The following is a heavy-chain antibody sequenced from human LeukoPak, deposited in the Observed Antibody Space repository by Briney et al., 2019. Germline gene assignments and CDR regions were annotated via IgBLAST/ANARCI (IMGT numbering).Heavy chain of an antibody. Sequence: LSLTCTVSGGSISSNSYYWVWIRQAPGKGLEWVSYISSTSSYTNYADSVKGRFTISRDDAKNSLHLQMNSLRAEDTAVYYCARSYGWLPGGMWGQGTLVTVSS. D-gene: IGHD5-12*01. CDR1: GGSISSNSYY. J-gene: IGHJ4*02. CDR2: ISSTSSYT. V-gene: IGHV3-11*03. CDR3: ARSYGWLPGGM.